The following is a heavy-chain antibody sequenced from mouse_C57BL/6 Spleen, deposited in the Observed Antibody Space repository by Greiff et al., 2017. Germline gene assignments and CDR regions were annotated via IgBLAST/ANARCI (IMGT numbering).Heavy chain of an antibody. Sequence: VQLQQSGPELVKPGASVKISCKASGYAFSSSWMNWVKQRPGKGLEWIGRIYPGDGDTNYNGKFKGKATLTADKSSSTAYMQLSSLTSEDSAVYFCARERGLRDWYFDVWGTGTTVTVSS. D-gene: IGHD2-2*01. CDR3: ARERGLRDWYFDV. CDR2: IYPGDGDT. V-gene: IGHV1-82*01. J-gene: IGHJ1*03. CDR1: GYAFSSSW.